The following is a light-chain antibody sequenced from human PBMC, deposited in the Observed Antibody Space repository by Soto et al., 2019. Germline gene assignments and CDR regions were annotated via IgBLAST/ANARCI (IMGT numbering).Light chain of an antibody. CDR2: VAS. CDR1: QNISKY. J-gene: IGKJ1*01. Sequence: DIQMTQSPSSLSASVGDRVTITCRTSQNISKYLNWYQQKPGRVPKLLIYVASSLHSGVPSRFSGSGSGTDFTLTISSLQSEDLATYYCQQSYNTPRTFGQGTNVEIK. V-gene: IGKV1-39*01. CDR3: QQSYNTPRT.